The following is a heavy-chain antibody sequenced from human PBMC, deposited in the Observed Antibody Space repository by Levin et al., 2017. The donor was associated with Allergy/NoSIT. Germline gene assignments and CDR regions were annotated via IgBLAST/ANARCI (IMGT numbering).Heavy chain of an antibody. D-gene: IGHD2-8*01. J-gene: IGHJ3*02. CDR2: IYSGGDT. Sequence: GESLKISCAASGFTVSSYYMSWVRQAPGKGLEWVSVIYSGGDTYYADSLRGRFTISRDNSKNTLYLQMNSLRAEDTAVYYCARSGRYCTNGVCYNIFDSWGQGTMVSVSS. CDR1: GFTVSSYY. CDR3: ARSGRYCTNGVCYNIFDS. V-gene: IGHV3-53*01.